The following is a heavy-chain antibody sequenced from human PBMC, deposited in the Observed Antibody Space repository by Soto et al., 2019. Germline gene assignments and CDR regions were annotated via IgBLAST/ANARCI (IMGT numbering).Heavy chain of an antibody. CDR1: GFTLSNYW. CDR2: IKQDESEK. J-gene: IGHJ6*03. D-gene: IGHD4-17*01. V-gene: IGHV3-7*01. Sequence: PLGVLRLSCAASGFTLSNYWMTWVHQAPGKGLEWVANIKQDESEKSYVDSVKGRFTISRDTAKNSLYLQMNSLRAEDTAVYYCARHGDYVSMDVWGKGTTVTVSS. CDR3: ARHGDYVSMDV.